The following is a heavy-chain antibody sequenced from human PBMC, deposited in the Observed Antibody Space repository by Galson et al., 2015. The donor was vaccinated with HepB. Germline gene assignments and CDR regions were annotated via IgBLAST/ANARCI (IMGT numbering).Heavy chain of an antibody. V-gene: IGHV1-2*06. CDR2: INPDGGAT. Sequence: SVKVSCKASGFMFTGYYLHWVRQVSGQRLEWMGRINPDGGATDSAQRFQDRVTLTSDTSINTAYMELRSLRPDDTAVYFCARDSDMDVWGTGTTVIVSS. J-gene: IGHJ6*03. CDR3: ARDSDMDV. CDR1: GFMFTGYY.